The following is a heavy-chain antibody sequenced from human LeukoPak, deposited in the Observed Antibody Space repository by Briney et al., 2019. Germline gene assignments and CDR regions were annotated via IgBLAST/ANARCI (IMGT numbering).Heavy chain of an antibody. D-gene: IGHD6-6*01. V-gene: IGHV3-74*01. CDR3: ARGPNSNWSGLDF. CDR1: GFTFSNFW. Sequence: GGSLRLSCAASGFTFSNFWMHWVRQAPGKGLVWVALIYGDGSFTRYADSVKGRFTISRDNAKNTLYLQVNNLRAEDTAVYYCARGPNSNWSGLDFWGQGTLLTVSS. CDR2: IYGDGSFT. J-gene: IGHJ4*02.